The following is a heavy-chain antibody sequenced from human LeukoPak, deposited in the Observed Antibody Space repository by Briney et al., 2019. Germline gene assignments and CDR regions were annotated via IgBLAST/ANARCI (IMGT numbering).Heavy chain of an antibody. CDR3: ARGVEASAFDI. CDR1: GFTFDDYA. V-gene: IGHV3-21*01. J-gene: IGHJ3*02. CDR2: ISSSSSYI. Sequence: GGSLRLSCAASGFTFDDYAMHWVRQAPGKGLEWVSSISSSSSYIYYADSVKGRFTISRDNAKNSLYLQMNSLRAEDTAVYYCARGVEASAFDIWGQGTMVTVSS. D-gene: IGHD1-26*01.